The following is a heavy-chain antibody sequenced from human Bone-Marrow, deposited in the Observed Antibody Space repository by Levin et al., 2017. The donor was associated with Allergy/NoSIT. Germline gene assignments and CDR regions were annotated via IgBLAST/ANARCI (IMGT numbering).Heavy chain of an antibody. D-gene: IGHD2-2*01. J-gene: IGHJ6*02. CDR2: INAGNGNT. Sequence: ASVKVSCKASGYTFTNYAMHWVRQAPGQRLEWMGWINAGNGNTKFSQKLQGRVTITRDTSASTAYMELSSLRSEDTAVYYCAGVQGVVGVVFGMDVWGQGTTVTVSS. CDR3: AGVQGVVGVVFGMDV. CDR1: GYTFTNYA. V-gene: IGHV1-3*01.